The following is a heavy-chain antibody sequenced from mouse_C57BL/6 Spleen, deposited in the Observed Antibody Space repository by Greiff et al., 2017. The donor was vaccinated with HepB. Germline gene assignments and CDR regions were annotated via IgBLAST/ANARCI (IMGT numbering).Heavy chain of an antibody. CDR1: GYTFTSYW. D-gene: IGHD4-1*01. J-gene: IGHJ1*03. CDR3: ARGDWEGGYFDV. V-gene: IGHV1-69*01. Sequence: VKLQQPGAELVMPGASVKLSCKASGYTFTSYWMHWVKQRPGQGLEWIGEIDPSDSYTNYNQKFKGKSTLTVDKSSSTAYMQLSSLTSEDSAVYYCARGDWEGGYFDVWGTGTTVTVSS. CDR2: IDPSDSYT.